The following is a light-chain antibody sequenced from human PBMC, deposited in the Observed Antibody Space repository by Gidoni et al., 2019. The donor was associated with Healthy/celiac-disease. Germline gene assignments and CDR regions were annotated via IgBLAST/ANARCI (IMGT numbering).Light chain of an antibody. Sequence: DLQMTKSPSSLSASVGDRVTITGQASQDISNYLTWYQQKPGKAPKLLIYDASNLETGVPSRFSGSGSGTDFTFTISSLQPEDIATYYCQQYDNPALTFGGGTKVEIK. CDR1: QDISNY. CDR3: QQYDNPALT. CDR2: DAS. J-gene: IGKJ4*01. V-gene: IGKV1-33*01.